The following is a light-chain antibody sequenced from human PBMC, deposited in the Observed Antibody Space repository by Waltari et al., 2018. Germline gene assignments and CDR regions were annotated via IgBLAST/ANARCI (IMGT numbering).Light chain of an antibody. V-gene: IGKV3-20*01. Sequence: EIVLTQSPGTLSLYPGERGTLSCRASLSVSRFLAWYQQKPGPAPRLLIYGGSTRATGIPDRFSGSGSGTDFSLTISRLEPEDFAVYYCQKYDRLPATFGQGTKVEIK. CDR1: LSVSRF. J-gene: IGKJ1*01. CDR3: QKYDRLPAT. CDR2: GGS.